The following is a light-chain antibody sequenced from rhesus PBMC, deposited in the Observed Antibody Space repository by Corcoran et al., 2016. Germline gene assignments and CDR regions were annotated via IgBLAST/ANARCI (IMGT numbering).Light chain of an antibody. V-gene: IGKV3-17*01. CDR3: QHFNNWNS. J-gene: IGKJ2*01. CDR2: DAS. Sequence: EIVMTQSPATLCLSPGERATLSGRASQSVSSNSAWYQQKHGQAPRLLSYDASNRNTVIPERFSCSGSGTDLPPPISCLAPEDVGVYFCQHFNNWNSFGPGTKVEIK. CDR1: QSVSSN.